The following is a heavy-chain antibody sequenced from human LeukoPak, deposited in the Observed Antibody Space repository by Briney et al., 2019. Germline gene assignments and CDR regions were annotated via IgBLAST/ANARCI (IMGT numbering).Heavy chain of an antibody. V-gene: IGHV3-30*04. Sequence: GGSLRLSCAASGFTFSSYAMHWVRQAPGKGLEWVAVISYDGNNKYYADSVKGRFTISRDNSKNTLYLQMNSLRAEDTAVYYCARESYRFGEFYFDYWGQGTLVTVSS. J-gene: IGHJ4*02. CDR2: ISYDGNNK. CDR1: GFTFSSYA. CDR3: ARESYRFGEFYFDY. D-gene: IGHD3-10*01.